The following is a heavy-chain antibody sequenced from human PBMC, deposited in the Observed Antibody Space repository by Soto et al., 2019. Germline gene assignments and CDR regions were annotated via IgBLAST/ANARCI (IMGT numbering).Heavy chain of an antibody. D-gene: IGHD3-10*01. CDR3: VRQGIGDLHGLVDV. J-gene: IGHJ6*02. Sequence: QVQLQQSGPGLVKPSETLSLTCTVSSGPSRSHNWGWIRQPPGGGLEWIGYIYHTGDTSYNPSLSCRVTISADTSTNHISLTLRSVTAADTAVYYCVRQGIGDLHGLVDVWGQGTRVSVSS. CDR1: SGPSRSHN. V-gene: IGHV4-59*08. CDR2: IYHTGDT.